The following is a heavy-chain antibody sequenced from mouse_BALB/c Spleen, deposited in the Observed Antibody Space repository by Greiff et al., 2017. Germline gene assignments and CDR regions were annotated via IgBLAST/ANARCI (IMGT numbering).Heavy chain of an antibody. D-gene: IGHD2-14*01. CDR3: ARDVGRYDGYFDV. CDR2: ISDGGSYT. Sequence: EVMLVESGGGLVKPGGSLKLSCAASGFTFSDYYMYWVRQTPEKRLEWVATISDGGSYTYYPDSVKGRFTISRDNAKNNLYLQMSSLKSEDTAMYYCARDVGRYDGYFDVWGAGTTVTVSS. V-gene: IGHV5-4*02. J-gene: IGHJ1*01. CDR1: GFTFSDYY.